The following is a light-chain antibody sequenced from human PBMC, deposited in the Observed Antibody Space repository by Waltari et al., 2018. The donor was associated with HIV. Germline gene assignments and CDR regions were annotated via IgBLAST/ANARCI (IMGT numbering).Light chain of an antibody. CDR1: SSDIGAYDY. CDR2: DVS. V-gene: IGLV2-14*03. CDR3: CAYSSDNTPV. Sequence: QSALTQPASVSGSPGQSITISCFGTSSDIGAYDYVSWYQQRPGKAPRVMIYDVSNRPSGVPGCFSGSKSGDSASLTISGLQAEDEAHYHCCAYSSDNTPVFGGGTRLTVL. J-gene: IGLJ3*02.